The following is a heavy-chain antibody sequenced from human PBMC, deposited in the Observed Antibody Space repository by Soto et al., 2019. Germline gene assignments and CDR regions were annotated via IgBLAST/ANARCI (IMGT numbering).Heavy chain of an antibody. Sequence: EVQLVESGGGLVQPGRSLRLSCAASGFTFDDYAMHWVRQAPGKGLECVSGISWNSGSIGYADSVKGRFTISRDNAKNSLYLQMNSLRAEDTALYYCAKDIGGWFSNWGQGTLVTVSS. J-gene: IGHJ4*02. V-gene: IGHV3-9*01. CDR3: AKDIGGWFSN. D-gene: IGHD6-19*01. CDR2: ISWNSGSI. CDR1: GFTFDDYA.